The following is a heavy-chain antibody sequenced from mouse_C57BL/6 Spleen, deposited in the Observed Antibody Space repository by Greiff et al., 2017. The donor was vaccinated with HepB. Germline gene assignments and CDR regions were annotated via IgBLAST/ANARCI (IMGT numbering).Heavy chain of an antibody. D-gene: IGHD2-4*01. CDR3: ARGGLRRRDWYFDV. CDR1: GYSFTGYY. J-gene: IGHJ1*03. CDR2: INPSTGGT. Sequence: EVQLVESGPELVKPGASVKISCKASGYSFTGYYMHWVKQSSEKSLEWIGEINPSTGGTSYNQKFKGKATLTVDKSSSTAYMQLKSLTSEDSAVYYCARGGLRRRDWYFDVWGTGTTVTVSS. V-gene: IGHV1-43*01.